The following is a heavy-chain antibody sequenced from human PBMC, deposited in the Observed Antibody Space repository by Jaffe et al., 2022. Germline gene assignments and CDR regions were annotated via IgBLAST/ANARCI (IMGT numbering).Heavy chain of an antibody. D-gene: IGHD3-3*01. Sequence: QVQLLQSGAEVKIPGSSVKVSCKASGGTFSNYVVSWVRQAPGQGLEWMGGIVPIFGPPYTAQKFEGRLTLTADESATTAYMELSSLRSEDTAVYYCTRHTYDDVRSGYYQGGHFDNWGQGTLVTVSS. CDR1: GGTFSNYV. J-gene: IGHJ4*02. CDR2: IVPIFGPP. V-gene: IGHV1-69*01. CDR3: TRHTYDDVRSGYYQGGHFDN.